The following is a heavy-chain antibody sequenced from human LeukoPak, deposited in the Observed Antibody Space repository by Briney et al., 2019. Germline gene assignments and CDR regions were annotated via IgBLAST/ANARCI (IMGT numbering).Heavy chain of an antibody. Sequence: SETLSLTCTVSGGSISSYYWSWIRQPAGKGLEWIGRIYTSGSTNYNPSLKSRVTMSVDTSKNQFSLKLSSVTAADTAVYYCARDASHTFGGVIVILGGFDYWGQGTLVTVSS. D-gene: IGHD3-16*02. J-gene: IGHJ4*02. V-gene: IGHV4-4*07. CDR2: IYTSGST. CDR1: GGSISSYY. CDR3: ARDASHTFGGVIVILGGFDY.